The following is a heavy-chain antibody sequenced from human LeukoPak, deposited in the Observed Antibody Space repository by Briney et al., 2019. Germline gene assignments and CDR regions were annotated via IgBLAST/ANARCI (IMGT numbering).Heavy chain of an antibody. J-gene: IGHJ5*02. CDR2: ISSSSISV. Sequence: GGSLRLSCAASGFTFSSYSVNWVRQAPGRGLEWVSSISSSSISVYYADSVKGRFTISRDNAKNSLYLQMNSLRAEDTAVYYCARALGWELLTWGQGTLVTVSS. D-gene: IGHD1-26*01. CDR1: GFTFSSYS. V-gene: IGHV3-21*01. CDR3: ARALGWELLT.